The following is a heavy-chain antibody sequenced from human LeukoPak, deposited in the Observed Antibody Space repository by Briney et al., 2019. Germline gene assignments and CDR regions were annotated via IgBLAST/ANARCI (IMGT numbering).Heavy chain of an antibody. CDR2: INPNSGGT. CDR3: ARVAFKGGSSGWYFGY. CDR1: GYTFTGYY. D-gene: IGHD6-19*01. Sequence: ASVKVSCKASGYTFTGYYMHWVRQAPGQGLEWMGWINPNSGGTNYAQKFQGRVTMTRDTSISTAYMELSRLRSDDTAVYYCARVAFKGGSSGWYFGYWGQGTLVTVSS. J-gene: IGHJ4*02. V-gene: IGHV1-2*02.